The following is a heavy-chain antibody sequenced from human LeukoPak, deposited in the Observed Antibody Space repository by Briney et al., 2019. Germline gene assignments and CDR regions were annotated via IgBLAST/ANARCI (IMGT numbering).Heavy chain of an antibody. CDR1: GFTFSSSW. Sequence: GGSLRLSCAASGFTFSSSWMNWVRQAPGKGLEWVANINQDGSEKHYVDSVKGRFTISRDNARNSLYLQMTSLRAEDTGVYYCARASGNLGYWGQGTLVTVSS. D-gene: IGHD6-19*01. J-gene: IGHJ4*02. CDR3: ARASGNLGY. CDR2: INQDGSEK. V-gene: IGHV3-7*04.